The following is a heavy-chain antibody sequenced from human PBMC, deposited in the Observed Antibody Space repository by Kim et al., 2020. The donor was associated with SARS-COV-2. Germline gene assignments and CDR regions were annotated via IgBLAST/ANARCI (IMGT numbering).Heavy chain of an antibody. D-gene: IGHD1-26*01. J-gene: IGHJ6*02. Sequence: ASVKVSCKASGYTFTSYDINWVRQATGQGLEWMGWMNPNSGNTGYAQKFQGRVTMTRNTSISTAYMELSSLRSEDTAVYYCATGNIELKWELLGGYYGMDVWGQGTTVTVSS. CDR2: MNPNSGNT. CDR3: ATGNIELKWELLGGYYGMDV. V-gene: IGHV1-8*01. CDR1: GYTFTSYD.